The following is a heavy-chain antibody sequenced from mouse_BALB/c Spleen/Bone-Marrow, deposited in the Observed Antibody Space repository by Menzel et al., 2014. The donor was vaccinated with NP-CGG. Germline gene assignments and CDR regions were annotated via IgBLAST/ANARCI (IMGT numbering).Heavy chain of an antibody. CDR3: ARGGYYFDY. J-gene: IGHJ2*01. V-gene: IGHV5-12-2*01. CDR2: VSNGGGST. CDR1: GFTFSSYT. Sequence: EVMLVESGAGLVQPGGSLKLSCAASGFTFSSYTMSWVRQTPEKRLEWVAYVSNGGGSTYYPDTVKGRFTISRDNAKNTLYLQMSSLKSEDTAMYYCARGGYYFDYWGQGTTLTVSS.